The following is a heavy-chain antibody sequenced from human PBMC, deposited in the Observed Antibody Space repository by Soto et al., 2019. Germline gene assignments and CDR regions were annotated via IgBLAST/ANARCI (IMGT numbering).Heavy chain of an antibody. V-gene: IGHV1-8*02. Sequence: ASVKVSCKASGYTFTTHNINWVRQATGQGLEWMGWMNPNSGTTVYAQKFQDRITLTRYTSETTAYMELSSLTSDDTAVYFCVRYGVAAAYWGQGTQVTVSS. CDR1: GYTFTTHN. CDR2: MNPNSGTT. J-gene: IGHJ4*01. CDR3: VRYGVAAAY. D-gene: IGHD2-8*01.